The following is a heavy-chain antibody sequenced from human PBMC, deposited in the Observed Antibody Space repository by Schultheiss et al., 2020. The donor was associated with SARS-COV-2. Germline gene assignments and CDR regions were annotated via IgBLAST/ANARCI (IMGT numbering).Heavy chain of an antibody. CDR3: ARRNGGWYSSSWPLFDY. CDR2: IGTAGDT. Sequence: GGSLRLSCAASGFTFSSYDMHWVRQATGKGLEWVSAIGTAGDTYYPGSVKGRFTISRENAKNSLYLQMNSLRAGDTAVYYCARRNGGWYSSSWPLFDYWGQGTLVTVSS. CDR1: GFTFSSYD. D-gene: IGHD6-13*01. V-gene: IGHV3-13*01. J-gene: IGHJ4*02.